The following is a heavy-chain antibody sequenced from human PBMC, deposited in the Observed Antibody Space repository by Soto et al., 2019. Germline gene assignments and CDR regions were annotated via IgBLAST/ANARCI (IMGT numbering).Heavy chain of an antibody. V-gene: IGHV3-74*01. Sequence: EVQLVESGGGLVRPGGSLRLSCAASGFTFSYYWMHWVRQAPGKGLVWVSRIHSDGSSTTYADFVKGRFIISRDNARNTVDLQMHSVRVEDTGVYYCARGDRGAFDLWGQGTVVTVSS. CDR1: GFTFSYYW. J-gene: IGHJ3*01. CDR2: IHSDGSST. D-gene: IGHD1-26*01. CDR3: ARGDRGAFDL.